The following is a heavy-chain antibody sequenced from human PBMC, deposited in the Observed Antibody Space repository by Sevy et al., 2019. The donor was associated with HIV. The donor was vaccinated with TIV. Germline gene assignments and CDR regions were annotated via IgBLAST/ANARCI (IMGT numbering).Heavy chain of an antibody. J-gene: IGHJ3*02. CDR3: TSHYDILTGLVRAFDI. Sequence: GGSLRLSCAASGFTFSSYSMNWVRQAPGKGLEWVSSISSSSSYIYYADSVKGRFTISRDNAKNSLYLQMNSLRAEDRPGYYCTSHYDILTGLVRAFDIWGQGTMVTVSS. CDR2: ISSSSSYI. D-gene: IGHD3-9*01. V-gene: IGHV3-21*01. CDR1: GFTFSSYS.